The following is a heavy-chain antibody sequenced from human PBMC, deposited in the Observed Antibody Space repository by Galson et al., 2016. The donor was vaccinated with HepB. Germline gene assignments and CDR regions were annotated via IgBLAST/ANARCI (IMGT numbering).Heavy chain of an antibody. CDR2: ISGSAGRT. CDR3: AKAQGSMVRDYYYGLDV. Sequence: SLRLSCASSGFTFSSYAMTWVRQAPGKGLEWVSAISGSAGRTFYADSVKGRFTISRDNSKNTLYLQMDGLRAEDSALYYCAKAQGSMVRDYYYGLDVWGQGTMVTVSS. CDR1: GFTFSSYA. D-gene: IGHD3-10*01. V-gene: IGHV3-23*01. J-gene: IGHJ6*02.